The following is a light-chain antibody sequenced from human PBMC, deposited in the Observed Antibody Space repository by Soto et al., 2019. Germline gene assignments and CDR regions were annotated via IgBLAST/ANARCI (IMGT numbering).Light chain of an antibody. CDR2: DAS. Sequence: EIVLTQSPATLSLSPGERATLSCRASQSVSSYLAWYQQKPGQAPRLLIYDASNRATGIPARLSGSGSGTDFTLTISSLEPEDFAVYYCQQVNNWPQTFGQGTKLEIK. J-gene: IGKJ2*01. CDR3: QQVNNWPQT. CDR1: QSVSSY. V-gene: IGKV3-11*01.